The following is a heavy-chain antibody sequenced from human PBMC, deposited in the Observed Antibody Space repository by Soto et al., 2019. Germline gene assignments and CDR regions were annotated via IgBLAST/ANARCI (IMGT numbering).Heavy chain of an antibody. V-gene: IGHV2-5*02. CDR2: IFWDDDK. D-gene: IGHD5-12*01. CDR1: GFSLSTRGVA. Sequence: QITLKESGPTLVRPTQTLTLTCSFSGFSLSTRGVAVGWIRQPPGKALEWLALIFWDDDKWYSPSLRSRLTTTXDXXKNQVVLTMTNMEPVDTATYYCAHRSRGYAYYFDQWGQGTLVTVSS. CDR3: AHRSRGYAYYFDQ. J-gene: IGHJ4*02.